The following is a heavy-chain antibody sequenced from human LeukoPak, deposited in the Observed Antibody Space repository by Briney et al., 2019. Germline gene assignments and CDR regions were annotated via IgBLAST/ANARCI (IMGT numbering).Heavy chain of an antibody. J-gene: IGHJ4*02. CDR2: ISDSGNTI. Sequence: GGSLRLSCTASGFTFSTHGMNWVRQAPGKGLEWVSYISDSGNTIYYADSVKGRFTISRDNAKYSLYLQMNSLRAEDTAVYYCARGFSIFGVITPFDYWGQGTLVTVSS. V-gene: IGHV3-48*01. CDR3: ARGFSIFGVITPFDY. D-gene: IGHD3-3*01. CDR1: GFTFSTHG.